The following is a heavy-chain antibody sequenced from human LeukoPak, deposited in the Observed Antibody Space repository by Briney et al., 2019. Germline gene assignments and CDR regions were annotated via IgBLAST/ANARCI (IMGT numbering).Heavy chain of an antibody. D-gene: IGHD3-10*01. CDR3: AREGYYGSGSPPSLYFDY. Sequence: GGSLRLSCTASGFTFSSYTMSWVRQAPGKGLEWVAVTSSDLNVKLYADSVKGRFTISRDNSRSTLYLQMNSLRPEDTAIYYCAREGYYGSGSPPSLYFDYWGQGTLVTVSS. V-gene: IGHV3-30-3*01. CDR2: TSSDLNVK. CDR1: GFTFSSYT. J-gene: IGHJ4*02.